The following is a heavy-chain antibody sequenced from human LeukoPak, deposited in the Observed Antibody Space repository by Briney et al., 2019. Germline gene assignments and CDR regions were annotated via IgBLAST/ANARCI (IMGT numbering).Heavy chain of an antibody. CDR2: ISSSSSTI. V-gene: IGHV3-48*02. D-gene: IGHD3-10*01. CDR1: GFTFSSYS. J-gene: IGHJ4*02. CDR3: ASQGYYYGSGSYPQLVDY. Sequence: LGGSLRLSCAASGFTFSSYSMNWVRQAPGKGLEWVSYISSSSSTIYYADSVKGRFTISRDNAKNSLYLQMNSLRDEDTAVYYCASQGYYYGSGSYPQLVDYWGQGTLVTVSS.